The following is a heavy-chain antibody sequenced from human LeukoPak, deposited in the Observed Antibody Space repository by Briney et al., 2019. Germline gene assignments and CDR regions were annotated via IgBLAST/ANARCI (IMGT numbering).Heavy chain of an antibody. J-gene: IGHJ5*02. V-gene: IGHV1-46*01. CDR1: GYTFT. CDR3: ARGGGYSSGWYDRYNWFDP. D-gene: IGHD6-19*01. CDR2: INPSGGST. Sequence: ASVKVSCKASGYTFTIHWVRQAPGQGLEWMGIINPSGGSTSYAQKFQGRVTMTRDTSTSTVYMELSSLRSEDTAVYYCARGGGYSSGWYDRYNWFDPWGQGTLVTVSS.